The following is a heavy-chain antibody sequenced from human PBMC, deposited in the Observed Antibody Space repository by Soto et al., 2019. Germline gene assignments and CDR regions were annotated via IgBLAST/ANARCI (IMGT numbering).Heavy chain of an antibody. CDR2: ISGSGGST. D-gene: IGHD5-12*01. CDR3: AEGMATKTYYFDY. Sequence: EVQLLESGGGFVQPGGSLRLSCAASGLTFSSYAMSWVRQAPGKGLEWVSAISGSGGSTYYADSVKGRFTISRENTKSTLYLQMNSLRGEDTAVYYCAEGMATKTYYFDYWGQGTLVTVS. V-gene: IGHV3-23*01. J-gene: IGHJ4*02. CDR1: GLTFSSYA.